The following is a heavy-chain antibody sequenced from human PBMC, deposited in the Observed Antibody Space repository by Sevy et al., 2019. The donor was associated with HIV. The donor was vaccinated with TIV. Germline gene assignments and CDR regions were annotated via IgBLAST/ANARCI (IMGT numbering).Heavy chain of an antibody. V-gene: IGHV3-48*02. CDR3: ARESFITMIVVVQGAFDI. CDR2: ISSSSSTI. J-gene: IGHJ3*02. CDR1: GFTFSSYS. Sequence: GGSLRLSCAASGFTFSSYSMNWARQAPGKGLEWVSYISSSSSTIYYAYSVKGRFTISRDNAKNSLYLQMNSLRDEDTAVYYCARESFITMIVVVQGAFDIWGQGTMVTVSS. D-gene: IGHD3-22*01.